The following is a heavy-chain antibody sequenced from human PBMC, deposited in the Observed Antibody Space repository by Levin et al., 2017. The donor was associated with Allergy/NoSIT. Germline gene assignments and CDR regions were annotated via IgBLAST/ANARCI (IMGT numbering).Heavy chain of an antibody. CDR2: ISGSGGST. J-gene: IGHJ5*02. Sequence: PGGSLRLSCAASGFTFSSYAMSWVRQAPGKGLEWVSAISGSGGSTYYADSVKGRFTISRDNSKNTLYLQMNSLRAEDTAVYYCAKDPLGYCSSTSCYDWGWFDPWGQGTLVTVSS. CDR1: GFTFSSYA. CDR3: AKDPLGYCSSTSCYDWGWFDP. V-gene: IGHV3-23*01. D-gene: IGHD2-2*01.